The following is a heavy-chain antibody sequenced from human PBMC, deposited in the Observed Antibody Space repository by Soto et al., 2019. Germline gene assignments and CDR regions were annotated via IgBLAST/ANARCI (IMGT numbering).Heavy chain of an antibody. D-gene: IGHD3-22*01. V-gene: IGHV1-69*05. CDR1: GGTFSSYA. Sequence: SVKVSCKASGGTFSSYAISWVRQAPGQGLEWMGGISPIIGTTNYAQKFQGRVTMTTDTSTSTAYMELRSLRSDDTAVYYCARVKGSGYHNWFDPWGQGTLVTVSS. CDR3: ARVKGSGYHNWFDP. J-gene: IGHJ5*02. CDR2: ISPIIGTT.